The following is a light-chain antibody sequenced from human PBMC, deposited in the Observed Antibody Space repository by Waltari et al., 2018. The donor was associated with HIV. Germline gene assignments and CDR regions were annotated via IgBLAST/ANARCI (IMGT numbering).Light chain of an antibody. J-gene: IGLJ3*02. CDR3: ATWDDSLNGPV. Sequence: QSVLTQPPSASGTPGQRVTISCSGSISNIGSNTVNWYQQLPGTAPKLLICTTNKRPEGVPARFSGSKSGASASLAISGLQSDDEADYYCATWDDSLNGPVFGGGTKLTVL. CDR2: TTN. V-gene: IGLV1-44*01. CDR1: ISNIGSNT.